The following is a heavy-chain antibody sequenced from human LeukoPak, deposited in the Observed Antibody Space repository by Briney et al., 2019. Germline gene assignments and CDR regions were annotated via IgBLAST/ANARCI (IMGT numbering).Heavy chain of an antibody. Sequence: ASVQVSCKASGYTLTSYGISWVRPAPGRGLEWMGWISAYNGNTDYAQNIQGRFTMTTDTSTSTAYMELRSLRSDDTAVYYCARDPNYGSGSTFDYWGQGTLVTVSS. CDR2: ISAYNGNT. V-gene: IGHV1-18*01. J-gene: IGHJ4*02. D-gene: IGHD3-10*01. CDR3: ARDPNYGSGSTFDY. CDR1: GYTLTSYG.